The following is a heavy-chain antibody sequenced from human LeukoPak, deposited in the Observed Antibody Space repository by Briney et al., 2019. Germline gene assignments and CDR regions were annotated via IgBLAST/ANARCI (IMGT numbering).Heavy chain of an antibody. CDR2: IYYRGST. J-gene: IGHJ4*02. CDR1: GGSISSGGYY. D-gene: IGHD6-19*01. CDR3: ARRRSRAYFEY. V-gene: IGHV4-39*01. Sequence: SQTLSLTCTVSGGSISSGGYYWSWIRQPPGKGLEWVGSIYYRGSTYYNPSLKSRVTISADTSKNQFSLKLTSVTAADTAVYYCARRRSRAYFEYWGQGTLVTVSS.